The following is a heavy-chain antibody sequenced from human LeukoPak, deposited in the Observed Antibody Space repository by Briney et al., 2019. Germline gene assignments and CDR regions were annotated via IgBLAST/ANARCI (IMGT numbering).Heavy chain of an antibody. V-gene: IGHV3-21*01. CDR3: ARGYGSGRGAFDI. CDR1: GFTFSSYS. D-gene: IGHD3-10*01. Sequence: GGSLRLSCAASGFTFSSYSMNWVRQAPGKGLEWVSSISSSSSYIYYADSVKGRFTISRDNAKNSLYLQMNSLRAEDTAVYYCARGYGSGRGAFDIWGRGTMVTVSS. J-gene: IGHJ3*02. CDR2: ISSSSSYI.